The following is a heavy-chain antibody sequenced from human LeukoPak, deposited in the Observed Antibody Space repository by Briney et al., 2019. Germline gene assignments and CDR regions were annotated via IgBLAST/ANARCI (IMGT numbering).Heavy chain of an antibody. CDR3: ASDGGYAMVV. V-gene: IGHV3-74*01. D-gene: IGHD3-3*01. CDR1: GSAFSRSW. CDR2: INNDASRT. J-gene: IGHJ6*02. Sequence: QPGGSLRLSCAASGSAFSRSWIHWVRQAPGKGLVWVSHINNDASRTTYADSVRGRFIISRDNAKYTVSLQMNSLRAEDTAVYYCASDGGYAMVVWGQGTAVTVSS.